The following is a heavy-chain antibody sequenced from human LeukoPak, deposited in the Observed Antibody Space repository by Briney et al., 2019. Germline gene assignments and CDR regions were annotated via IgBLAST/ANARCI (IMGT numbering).Heavy chain of an antibody. CDR2: ISSSSSYI. Sequence: PGGSLRLSCAASGFTFSNAWMSWVRQAPGKGLEWVSSISSSSSYIYYADSVKGRFTISRDNAKNSLYLQMNSLRAEDTAVYYCARDYGPGSDGMDVWGQGTTVTVSS. CDR1: GFTFSNAW. CDR3: ARDYGPGSDGMDV. J-gene: IGHJ6*02. V-gene: IGHV3-21*01. D-gene: IGHD3-10*01.